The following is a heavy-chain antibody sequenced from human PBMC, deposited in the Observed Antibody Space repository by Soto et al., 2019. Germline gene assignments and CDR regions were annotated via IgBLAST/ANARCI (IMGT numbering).Heavy chain of an antibody. J-gene: IGHJ6*02. CDR3: ARLQALPYSSSWYYYYYGMDV. Sequence: QVQLVQSGAEVKKPGASVKVSCKASGHTFSSYDIIWVRQATGQGLEWMGWMNPNSGNTAYAQRFQGRVTMTRNISIGTAYMELSSLRSEDTAVYYCARLQALPYSSSWYYYYYGMDVWGQGTTVTVSS. CDR1: GHTFSSYD. D-gene: IGHD6-13*01. CDR2: MNPNSGNT. V-gene: IGHV1-8*01.